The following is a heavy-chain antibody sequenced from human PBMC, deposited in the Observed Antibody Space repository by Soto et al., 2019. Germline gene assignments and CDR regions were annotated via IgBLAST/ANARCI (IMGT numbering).Heavy chain of an antibody. CDR2: IIPIFGTA. V-gene: IGHV1-69*13. CDR1: GGTFSSYA. Sequence: SVKVSCKASGGTFSSYALSWVRQAPGQGLEWMGGIIPIFGTANYAQKFQGRVTITADESTSTAYMELSSLRSEDTAVYYCARDLRLEHTGGFDYWGQGTLVTVSS. CDR3: ARDLRLEHTGGFDY. J-gene: IGHJ4*02. D-gene: IGHD1-1*01.